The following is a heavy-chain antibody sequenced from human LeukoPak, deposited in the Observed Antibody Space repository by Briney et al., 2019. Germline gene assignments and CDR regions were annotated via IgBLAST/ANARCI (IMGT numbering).Heavy chain of an antibody. CDR1: GGSISSSSYY. CDR3: ARVGLPPNFDY. J-gene: IGHJ4*02. V-gene: IGHV4-39*07. Sequence: ASETLSLTCTASGGSISSSSYYWGWIRQPPGKGLEWIGEINHSGSTNYNPSLKSRVTISVDTSKNQFSLKLSSVTAADTAVYYCARVGLPPNFDYWGQGTLVTVSS. D-gene: IGHD1-7*01. CDR2: INHSGST.